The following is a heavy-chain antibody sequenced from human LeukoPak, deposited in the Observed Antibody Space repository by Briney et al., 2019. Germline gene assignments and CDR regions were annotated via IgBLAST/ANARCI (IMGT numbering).Heavy chain of an antibody. D-gene: IGHD6-19*01. CDR2: IYYSGST. CDR3: ASDRDSSGWYDY. Sequence: SETLSLTCIVSGGSISSYYWSWIRQPPGKGLEWIGYIYYSGSTDYNPSLKSRVTISVDTSKNQFSLKLSYVTAADTAVYYCASDRDSSGWYDYWGQGALVTVSS. V-gene: IGHV4-59*01. J-gene: IGHJ4*02. CDR1: GGSISSYY.